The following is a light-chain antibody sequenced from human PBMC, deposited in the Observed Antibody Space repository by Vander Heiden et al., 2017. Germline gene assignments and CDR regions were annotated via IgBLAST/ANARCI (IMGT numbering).Light chain of an antibody. V-gene: IGKV4-1*01. Sequence: DIVMTQSPDSLAVSLGERATINCKSSQSVLYRSNNKNYLAWYQQKPGQPPKLLIYWASTREPAVPDPFPGRRSGTAFTLTISSLQAEDVAVYSCHQEDSTPQDFGGGTKVEIK. J-gene: IGKJ4*01. CDR1: QSVLYRSNNKNY. CDR3: HQEDSTPQD. CDR2: WAS.